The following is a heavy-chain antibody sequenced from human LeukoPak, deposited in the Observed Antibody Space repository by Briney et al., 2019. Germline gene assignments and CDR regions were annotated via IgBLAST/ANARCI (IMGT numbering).Heavy chain of an antibody. V-gene: IGHV1-18*01. CDR2: ISAYNGNT. D-gene: IGHD3-9*01. CDR3: ARGPYFDSKGFYYYYYGMGV. Sequence: GASVKVSCKASGYTFTSYGISWVRQAPGHGLERMGWISAYNGNTNYAQKLQGRVTMTTDTSTSTAYMELRSLRSDDTAVYYCARGPYFDSKGFYYYYYGMGVWGQGTTVTISS. CDR1: GYTFTSYG. J-gene: IGHJ6*02.